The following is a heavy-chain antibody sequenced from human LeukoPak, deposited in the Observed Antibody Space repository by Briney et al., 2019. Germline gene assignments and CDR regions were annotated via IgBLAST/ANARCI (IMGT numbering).Heavy chain of an antibody. D-gene: IGHD5-24*01. V-gene: IGHV3-30-3*01. CDR1: GFTFSSYA. Sequence: GGSLRLSCAASGFTFSSYAMHWARQAPGKGLEWVAVISYDGSNKYYADSVKGRFTISRDNSKNTLYLQMNSLRAEDTAVYYCARDMAGTEMATTNLFDYRGQGTLVTVSS. CDR3: ARDMAGTEMATTNLFDY. J-gene: IGHJ4*02. CDR2: ISYDGSNK.